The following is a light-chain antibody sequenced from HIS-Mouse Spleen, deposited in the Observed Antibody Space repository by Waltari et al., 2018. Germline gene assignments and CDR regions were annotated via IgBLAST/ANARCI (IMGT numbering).Light chain of an antibody. J-gene: IGLJ2*01. V-gene: IGLV2-14*03. CDR1: SSDAGCYNY. CDR3: SSYTSSSFNVV. Sequence: QSALTQPASVSASPGQSITISCTGTSSDAGCYNYASWYQQHPGKAPKLMIYDVSDRPSGVSNRFSGSKSGNTASLTISGLQAEDEADYYCSSYTSSSFNVVFGGGTKLTVL. CDR2: DVS.